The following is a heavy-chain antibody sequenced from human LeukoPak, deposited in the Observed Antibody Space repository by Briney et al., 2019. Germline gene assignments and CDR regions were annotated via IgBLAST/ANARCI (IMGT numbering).Heavy chain of an antibody. CDR2: ISTSSTTT. J-gene: IGHJ5*02. CDR1: GFTFSSYS. D-gene: IGHD6-19*01. V-gene: IGHV3-48*01. Sequence: GGSLRLSCAASGFTFSSYSMNWVRQAPGKGLEWVSYISTSSTTTMYADSVKGRFTISRDSAENSLYLQMNSLRAEDTGVYYCARDTESSYNWFDPWGRGTLVTVSS. CDR3: ARDTESSYNWFDP.